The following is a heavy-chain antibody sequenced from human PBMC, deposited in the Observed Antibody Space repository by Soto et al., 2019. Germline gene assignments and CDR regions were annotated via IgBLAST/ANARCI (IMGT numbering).Heavy chain of an antibody. J-gene: IGHJ6*02. CDR2: ISGSGGGT. Sequence: GRSLRLSCAASGFTFSSYAMSWVRQAPGKGLEWVSAISGSGGGTYYADSVKGRFTISRDNAKNSLYLQMNSLRDVGTAVYYCARVIMDVWGQGTTVTVSS. CDR1: GFTFSSYA. CDR3: ARVIMDV. V-gene: IGHV3-23*01.